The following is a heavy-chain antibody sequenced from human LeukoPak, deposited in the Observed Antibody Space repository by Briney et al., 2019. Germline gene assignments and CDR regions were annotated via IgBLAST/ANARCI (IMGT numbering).Heavy chain of an antibody. CDR1: GYTFTGYY. Sequence: ASVKVSCKASGYTFTGYYLHWVRQAPGQGLEWMGCVNPNSGDTNYAQKLQGRVTMTTDTSTSTAYMELRSLRSDDTAVYYCARDNRDYSGSYLDYWGQGTLVTVSS. CDR3: ARDNRDYSGSYLDY. J-gene: IGHJ4*02. D-gene: IGHD1-26*01. CDR2: VNPNSGDT. V-gene: IGHV1-2*02.